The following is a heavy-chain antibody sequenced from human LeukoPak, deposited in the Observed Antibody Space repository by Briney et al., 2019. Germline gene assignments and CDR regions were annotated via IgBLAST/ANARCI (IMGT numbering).Heavy chain of an antibody. V-gene: IGHV4-39*07. CDR3: ARHTYYDFWSGRLTYFDY. J-gene: IGHJ4*02. D-gene: IGHD3-3*01. CDR1: GGSISSSSYY. CDR2: VYYSGST. Sequence: SEALSLTCTVSGGSISSSSYYWGWIRQPPGNGLEWIGSVYYSGSTYYNPSLKSRVTISVDTSKNQFSLKLSSVTAADTAVYYCARHTYYDFWSGRLTYFDYWGQGTLVTVSS.